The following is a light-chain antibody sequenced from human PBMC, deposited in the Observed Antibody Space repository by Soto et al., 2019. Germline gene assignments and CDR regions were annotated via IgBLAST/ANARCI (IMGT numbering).Light chain of an antibody. CDR1: SSDVGAYNY. CDR2: DVA. J-gene: IGLJ3*02. Sequence: QSALTQPASVSGSPGQSITISGTGASSDVGAYNYVSWYQQHPDKAPKLMLYDVANRPSGVYDRFSGSKSGNTASLTISWLRAEDEADHLFGSYSSSFTHSVSGGGHQRTV. V-gene: IGLV2-14*03. CDR3: GSYSSSFTHSV.